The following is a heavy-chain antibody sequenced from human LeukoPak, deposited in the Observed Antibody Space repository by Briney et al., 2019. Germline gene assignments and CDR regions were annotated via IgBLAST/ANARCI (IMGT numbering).Heavy chain of an antibody. CDR1: GGSISSSSYY. D-gene: IGHD6-19*01. J-gene: IGHJ4*02. CDR3: ARVAVAAPYDFDY. V-gene: IGHV4-61*05. Sequence: SETLSLTCTVSGGSISSSSYYWGWIRQPPGKGLEWIGYIYYSGSTNYNPSLKSRVTISVDTSKNQFSLKLSSVTAADTAVYYCARVAVAAPYDFDYWGQGTLVTVSS. CDR2: IYYSGST.